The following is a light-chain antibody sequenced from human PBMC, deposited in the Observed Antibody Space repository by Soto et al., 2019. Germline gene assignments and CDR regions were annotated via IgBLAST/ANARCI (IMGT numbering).Light chain of an antibody. CDR3: QQYDSSST. V-gene: IGKV1-5*03. CDR1: QNIRSW. J-gene: IGKJ4*02. Sequence: DIHMTQSPSALSASVGDRCTITGRASQNIRSWLAWYQQKPGKAPRLLIYKASSLESGVPSRFSGSGSGTEFTLTISSLQPDDSATYYCQQYDSSSTFGGGTKVDIK. CDR2: KAS.